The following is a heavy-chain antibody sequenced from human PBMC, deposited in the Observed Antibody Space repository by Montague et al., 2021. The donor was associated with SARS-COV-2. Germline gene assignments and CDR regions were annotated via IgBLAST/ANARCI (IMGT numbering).Heavy chain of an antibody. CDR3: AAGQSSSWL. Sequence: SLRLSCAASGFTFSSYWMSWVRQAPGKGLEWMANIKQDGSEKYYVDSVKGRFTISRDNAQTSLYLQMNSLRVEDTAVYYCAAGQSSSWLWGQGTLVTVSS. V-gene: IGHV3-7*01. D-gene: IGHD6-13*01. J-gene: IGHJ4*02. CDR2: IKQDGSEK. CDR1: GFTFSSYW.